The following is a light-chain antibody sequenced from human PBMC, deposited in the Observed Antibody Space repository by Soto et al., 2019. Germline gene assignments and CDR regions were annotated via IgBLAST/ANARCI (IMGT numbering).Light chain of an antibody. J-gene: IGKJ1*01. Sequence: DIQMTQSPSTLSASLENKFTILCRASRIISSWLAWYQQKPGKAPNLLIYKASSLESGVPSRFSGSGSGTEFTLTISSLQPDDFATYYCQQYNSYSQTFGQGTKVEIK. V-gene: IGKV1-5*03. CDR1: RIISSW. CDR2: KAS. CDR3: QQYNSYSQT.